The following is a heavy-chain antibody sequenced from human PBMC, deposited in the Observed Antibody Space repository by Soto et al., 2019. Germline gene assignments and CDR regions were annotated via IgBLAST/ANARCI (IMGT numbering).Heavy chain of an antibody. CDR3: ARSPSCSGGSCYPFYVDY. Sequence: ASVKVSCKASGGTFSSNAISWVRQAPGQGLEWMGGIIPIFGTANYAQKFQGRVTITADESTSTAYMELSSLRSEDTAVYYCARSPSCSGGSCYPFYVDYWGQGTLVTSPQ. J-gene: IGHJ4*02. V-gene: IGHV1-69*13. CDR1: GGTFSSNA. CDR2: IIPIFGTA. D-gene: IGHD2-15*01.